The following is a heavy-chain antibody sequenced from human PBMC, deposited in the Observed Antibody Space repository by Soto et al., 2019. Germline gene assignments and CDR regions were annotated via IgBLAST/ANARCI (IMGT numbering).Heavy chain of an antibody. V-gene: IGHV3-13*01. J-gene: IGHJ3*02. CDR2: IATAGQT. CDR3: VREGNRSSSDGFDM. Sequence: EVQLVESGGGLVQPGGSLRLSCAASGFIFSSYEMHWVRQGTGNGLEWVSAIATAGQTFYSDSVKGRFTISRENAKNSLDLQMNSLRAEDTAVYYCVREGNRSSSDGFDMWGQGTMVTVSS. D-gene: IGHD6-6*01. CDR1: GFIFSSYE.